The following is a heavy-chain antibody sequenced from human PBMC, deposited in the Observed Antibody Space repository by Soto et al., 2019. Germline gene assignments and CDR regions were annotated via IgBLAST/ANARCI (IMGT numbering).Heavy chain of an antibody. Sequence: QVQLQESGSGLVKPSETLSLTCTVSGASISNSYWSWIRQPPGKRLEWIGYIYYSGPTNYNPYLKPLVPLSLDTTKNQVSLTLTSVTAADTATYYCGGGGTSSRGPLYCGQGTLVTVSS. V-gene: IGHV4-59*01. CDR3: GGGGTSSRGPLY. CDR2: IYYSGPT. CDR1: GASISNSY. J-gene: IGHJ4*02. D-gene: IGHD2-2*01.